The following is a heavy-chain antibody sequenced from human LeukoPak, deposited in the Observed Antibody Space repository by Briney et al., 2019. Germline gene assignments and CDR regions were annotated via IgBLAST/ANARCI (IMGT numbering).Heavy chain of an antibody. Sequence: PGGSLRLSCAASGFTFSSYTMNWVRQAPGKGLEWVSSISSSSSYIYYADSVKGRFTISRDNAKNSLYLQMNSLRAEDTAVYYCARVRATTGLDYYYYMDVWGKGTTVTVSS. D-gene: IGHD1-26*01. CDR3: ARVRATTGLDYYYYMDV. V-gene: IGHV3-21*01. CDR1: GFTFSSYT. J-gene: IGHJ6*03. CDR2: ISSSSSYI.